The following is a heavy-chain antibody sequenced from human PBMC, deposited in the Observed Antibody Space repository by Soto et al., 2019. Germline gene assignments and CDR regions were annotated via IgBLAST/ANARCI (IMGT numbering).Heavy chain of an antibody. CDR1: GGTFSSYA. D-gene: IGHD2-15*01. CDR3: ASDYCSGGSSYESPWSYYYAMDV. V-gene: IGHV1-69*13. CDR2: IIPIFGTA. J-gene: IGHJ6*02. Sequence: SVKVSFKASGGTFSSYAISWVRQAPGQGLEWMGGIIPIFGTANYAQKFQGRVTITADESTSTAYMELSSLRSEDTAVYYCASDYCSGGSSYESPWSYYYAMDVWGQGTTVTVSS.